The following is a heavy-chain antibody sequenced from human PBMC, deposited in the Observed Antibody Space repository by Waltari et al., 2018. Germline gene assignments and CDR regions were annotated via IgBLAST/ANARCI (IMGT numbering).Heavy chain of an antibody. V-gene: IGHV4-39*01. CDR2: TYYGGST. Sequence: HLQLQESCPGLVKPPETLSLTCTVSGGTISSSNYYWGWIRQPPGKGLEWIGSTYYGGSTSYNPSLKSRVTISVDTSENQFSLKLSSVTAADTAFYYCARSLGDPDYFDYWGQGTLVTVSS. J-gene: IGHJ4*02. CDR1: GGTISSSNYY. D-gene: IGHD2-21*02. CDR3: ARSLGDPDYFDY.